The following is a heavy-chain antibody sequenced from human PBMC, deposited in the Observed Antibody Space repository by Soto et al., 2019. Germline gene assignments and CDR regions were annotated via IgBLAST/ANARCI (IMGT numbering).Heavy chain of an antibody. CDR3: ARDIGGSVHP. J-gene: IGHJ5*02. CDR2: VIPFSGAA. V-gene: IGHV1-69*06. D-gene: IGHD1-26*01. Sequence: QVQLMQSGTEVKRPGSSVKVSCKSSGGAFVNYAITWVRQAPGQGLEWMGGVIPFSGAADYAEKFQGRVMLTADTSASTAYMEVGSLRSDDAAVYYRARDIGGSVHPWGQGTLVIVSS. CDR1: GGAFVNYA.